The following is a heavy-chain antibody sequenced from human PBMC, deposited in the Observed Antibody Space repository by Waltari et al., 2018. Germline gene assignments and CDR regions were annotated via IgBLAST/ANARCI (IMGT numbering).Heavy chain of an antibody. CDR2: ISSSGSTI. CDR3: ARGARYYYDSSGYPRRGVYYYYYGMDV. J-gene: IGHJ6*02. Sequence: LEWVSYISSSGSTIYYADSVKGRFTISRDNAKNSLYLQMNSLRAEDTAVYYCARGARYYYDSSGYPRRGVYYYYYGMDVWGQGTTVTVSS. D-gene: IGHD3-22*01. V-gene: IGHV3-11*04.